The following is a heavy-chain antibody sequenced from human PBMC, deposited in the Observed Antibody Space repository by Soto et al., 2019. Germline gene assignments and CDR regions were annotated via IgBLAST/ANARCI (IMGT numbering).Heavy chain of an antibody. V-gene: IGHV1-69*13. CDR3: ASHYGDYGRNYYYYGMDV. D-gene: IGHD4-17*01. CDR2: IIPIFGTA. J-gene: IGHJ6*02. CDR1: GGTFSSYA. Sequence: SVKVSCKASGGTFSSYAISWVRQAPGQGLEWMGGIIPIFGTANYAQKFQGRVTITADESTSTAYMELSSLRSEDTAVYYCASHYGDYGRNYYYYGMDVWGQGTTVTVSS.